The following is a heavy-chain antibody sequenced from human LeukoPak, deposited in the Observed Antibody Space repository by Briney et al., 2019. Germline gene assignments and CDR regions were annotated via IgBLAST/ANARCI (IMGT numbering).Heavy chain of an antibody. V-gene: IGHV3-30*18. CDR1: GFTFSSYG. CDR3: AKDYWTGYYESFDY. Sequence: GGSLRLSCAASGFTFSSYGMHWVRQAPGKGLEWVAVISYDGSNKYYADSVKGRFTISRDNSKNTLYLQMNSLRAEDTAVFYCAKDYWTGYYESFDYWGQGTLVTVSS. J-gene: IGHJ4*02. D-gene: IGHD3/OR15-3a*01. CDR2: ISYDGSNK.